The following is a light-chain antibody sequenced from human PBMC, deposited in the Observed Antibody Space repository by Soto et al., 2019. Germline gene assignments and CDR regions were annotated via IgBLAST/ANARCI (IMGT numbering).Light chain of an antibody. CDR3: QQYNSYSTFGPAT. J-gene: IGKJ1*01. CDR2: SAS. V-gene: IGKV1-5*03. CDR1: QVIGNY. Sequence: DIQMTQSPSSLSASVGDRVTITCRASQVIGNYLAWYQQKPGKAPNLLIYSASDLESGVPSRFSGSGFGTEFTLTITSLQPDDFATYYCQQYNSYSTFGPATFGQGTKVDIK.